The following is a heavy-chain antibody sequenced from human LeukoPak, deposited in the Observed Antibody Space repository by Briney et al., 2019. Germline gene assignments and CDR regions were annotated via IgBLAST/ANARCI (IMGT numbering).Heavy chain of an antibody. V-gene: IGHV4-59*08. CDR2: IYYSGGT. D-gene: IGHD3-10*01. CDR3: VRGRGPWGY. CDR1: GGSISSYY. Sequence: SETLSLTCTVSGGSISSYYWSWIRQPPGKGLEWIGFIYYSGGTNYNPSLKSRVTISVDTSKNQFFLKLSSVTAADTAVYYCVRGRGPWGYWGQGTLVTVSS. J-gene: IGHJ4*02.